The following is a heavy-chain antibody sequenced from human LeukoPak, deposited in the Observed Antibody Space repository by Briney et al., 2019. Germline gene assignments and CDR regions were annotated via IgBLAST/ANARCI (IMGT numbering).Heavy chain of an antibody. J-gene: IGHJ5*02. D-gene: IGHD1-7*01. CDR3: ARVRMSGITYGCFDL. CDR2: INPNSGGT. Sequence: GASVKVSCKASGYTFTDYYMHWVRQAPGQGLEWMGWINPNSGGTNYAQQFQGRVTMTTDTSITTAYMELSRLRSDDTAVYYCARVRMSGITYGCFDLWGQGTVVSVSS. CDR1: GYTFTDYY. V-gene: IGHV1-2*02.